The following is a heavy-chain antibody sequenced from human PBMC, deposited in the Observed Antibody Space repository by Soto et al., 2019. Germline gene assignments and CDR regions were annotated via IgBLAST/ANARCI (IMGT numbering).Heavy chain of an antibody. CDR3: AIAITSSSWKRLLDY. Sequence: PGESLKISCKGSGYSFTSYWIGWVRQMPGKGLEWMGIIYPGDSDTRYSPSFQGQVTISADKSISTAYLQWSSLKASDTAMYYCAIAITSSSWKRLLDYWGQGTLVTVSS. CDR1: GYSFTSYW. D-gene: IGHD6-13*01. CDR2: IYPGDSDT. J-gene: IGHJ4*02. V-gene: IGHV5-51*01.